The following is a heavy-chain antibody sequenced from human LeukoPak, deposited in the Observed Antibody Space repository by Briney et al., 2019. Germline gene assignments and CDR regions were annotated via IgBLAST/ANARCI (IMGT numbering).Heavy chain of an antibody. CDR2: ISAYNGNT. D-gene: IGHD5-18*01. CDR1: GYTFTSYG. CDR3: ARVEIKRGVWPHIQLWPLIDY. V-gene: IGHV1-18*01. J-gene: IGHJ4*02. Sequence: ASVKVSCKASGYTFTSYGISWVRQAPGQGLEWMGWISAYNGNTNYAQKLQGRVTMTTDTSTSTAYMELRSLRSDDTAVYYCARVEIKRGVWPHIQLWPLIDYWGQGTLVTVSS.